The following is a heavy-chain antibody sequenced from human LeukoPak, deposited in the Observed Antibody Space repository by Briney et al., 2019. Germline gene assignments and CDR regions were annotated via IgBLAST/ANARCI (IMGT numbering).Heavy chain of an antibody. D-gene: IGHD6-13*01. CDR3: ARSAYVSSWSDY. Sequence: ASVKVSCKASGYTFTSYLISWVRQAPGQGLEWMGWISGYNGNTNYAQKLQGRVTMTTDTSTSTAYMELRSLRSDDTAVYYCARSAYVSSWSDYWGQGTLVTVSS. J-gene: IGHJ4*02. CDR2: ISGYNGNT. V-gene: IGHV1-18*01. CDR1: GYTFTSYL.